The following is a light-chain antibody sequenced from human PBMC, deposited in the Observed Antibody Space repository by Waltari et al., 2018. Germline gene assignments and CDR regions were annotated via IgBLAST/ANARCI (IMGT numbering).Light chain of an antibody. CDR1: KSHVGVYHY. CDR3: KSYTGTGSWV. V-gene: IGLV2-14*03. J-gene: IGLJ3*02. Sequence: QSALTQPASVSGSPGPPITLPCTGTKSHVGVYHYVSWYQQHPGKAPKVIIYGVSQRPSGISNRFSGSKSGNTASLTISGLQADDEADYYCKSYTGTGSWVFGGGTKLTVL. CDR2: GVS.